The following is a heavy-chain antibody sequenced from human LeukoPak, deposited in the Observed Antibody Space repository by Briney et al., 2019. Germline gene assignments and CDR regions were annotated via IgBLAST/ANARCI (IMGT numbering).Heavy chain of an antibody. Sequence: ASVKVSCKASGYTFTGYYMHWVRQAPGQGLEWMGWINPNSGGTNYAQKFQGWVTMTRDTSISTAYMELSRLRSDDTAVYYCARGRGEASAYFDYWGQGTLVTVSS. CDR1: GYTFTGYY. CDR2: INPNSGGT. J-gene: IGHJ4*02. CDR3: ARGRGEASAYFDY. V-gene: IGHV1-2*04.